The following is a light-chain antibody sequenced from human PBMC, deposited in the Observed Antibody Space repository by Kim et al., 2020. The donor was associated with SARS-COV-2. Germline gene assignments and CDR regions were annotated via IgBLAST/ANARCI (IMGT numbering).Light chain of an antibody. CDR1: QSVSTN. J-gene: IGKJ1*01. CDR2: GAS. CDR3: QQFNNWPPWT. Sequence: SPGERATLSCRASQSVSTNVAWFQQKPGQAPRLLIYGASTRATGIPARFSGSGSETEFTLTISSLQSEDFAVYYCQQFNNWPPWTFGQGTKVDIK. V-gene: IGKV3-15*01.